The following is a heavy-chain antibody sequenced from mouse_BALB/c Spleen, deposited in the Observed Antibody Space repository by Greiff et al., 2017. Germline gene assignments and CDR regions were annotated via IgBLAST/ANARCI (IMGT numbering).Heavy chain of an antibody. CDR3: ALIYYDYDGFAY. CDR2: IDPENGNT. CDR1: GFNIKDYY. Sequence: EVQLHQSGAELVRPGALVKLSCKASGFNIKDYYMHWVKQRPEQGLEWIGWIDPENGNTIYDPKFQGKASITADTSSNTAYLQLSSLTSEDTAVYYCALIYYDYDGFAYWGQGTLVTVSA. D-gene: IGHD2-4*01. J-gene: IGHJ3*01. V-gene: IGHV14-1*02.